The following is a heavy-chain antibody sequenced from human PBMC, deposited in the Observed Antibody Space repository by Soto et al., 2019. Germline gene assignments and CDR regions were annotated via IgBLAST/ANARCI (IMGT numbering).Heavy chain of an antibody. V-gene: IGHV3-48*01. CDR2: ISGSGSTI. D-gene: IGHD2-2*01. J-gene: IGHJ6*03. CDR3: TRSAYMDV. Sequence: GGSLRLSCAASGFTFSSYSMNWVRQAPGKGLEWVSYISGSGSTIYYADSVKGRFTISRDNAKNSLYLQMNSLRAEDTAVYYATRSAYMDVWGKGTTVTVSS. CDR1: GFTFSSYS.